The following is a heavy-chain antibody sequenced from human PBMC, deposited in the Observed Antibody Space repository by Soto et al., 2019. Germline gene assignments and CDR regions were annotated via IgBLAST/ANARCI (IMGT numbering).Heavy chain of an antibody. CDR2: IYWDDDK. D-gene: IGHD6-19*01. Sequence: QITLKESGPTLVKPTQTLTPTCTFSGFSLSTSGVGVGWIRQPPGKALEWLALIYWDDDKRYSPSLKSRLTITKDTSKNQVVLTMTNMDPVDTATYYCAHSSSGWYQVGGWFDPWGQGTLVTVSS. CDR3: AHSSSGWYQVGGWFDP. V-gene: IGHV2-5*02. J-gene: IGHJ5*02. CDR1: GFSLSTSGVG.